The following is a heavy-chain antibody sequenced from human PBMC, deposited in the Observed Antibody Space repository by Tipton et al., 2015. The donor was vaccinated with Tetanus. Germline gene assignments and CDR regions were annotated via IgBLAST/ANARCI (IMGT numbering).Heavy chain of an antibody. CDR3: ARSKLLWFGESLSGFDS. Sequence: GLVKPSETLSLTCTVSGDSVSGYYWSWIRQPPGKGLEWVGYVYYTGDTNYNPSLKSRVTISVDTSKSQFSLRLTSVTAADTAVYYCARSKLLWFGESLSGFDSWGQGTLVTVSA. CDR1: GDSVSGYY. J-gene: IGHJ4*02. CDR2: VYYTGDT. D-gene: IGHD3-10*01. V-gene: IGHV4-59*02.